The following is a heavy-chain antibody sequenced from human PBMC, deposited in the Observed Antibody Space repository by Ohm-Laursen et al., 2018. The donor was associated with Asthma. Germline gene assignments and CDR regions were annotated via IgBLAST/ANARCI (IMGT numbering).Heavy chain of an antibody. CDR1: GFTFSDYY. CDR3: TTDVYSGYDNRYYFDY. CDR2: IKSKTDGGTT. Sequence: SLRLSCAASGFTFSDYYTSWVRQAPGKGLEWVGRIKSKTDGGTTDYAAPVKGRFTISRDDSKNTLYLQMNSLKTEDTAVYYCTTDVYSGYDNRYYFDYWGQGTLVTVSS. D-gene: IGHD5-12*01. J-gene: IGHJ4*02. V-gene: IGHV3-15*01.